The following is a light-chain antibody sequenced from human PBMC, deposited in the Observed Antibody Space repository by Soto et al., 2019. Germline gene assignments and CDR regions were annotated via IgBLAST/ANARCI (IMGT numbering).Light chain of an antibody. V-gene: IGLV1-47*02. CDR1: SPNIGGNY. J-gene: IGLJ1*01. CDR2: NNN. Sequence: QSVLTQPPSASGTPGQRVTISCSGSSPNIGGNYVYWYQHLPGTAPRLLIYNNNQRPSGVPDRFSGSKSGPSASLATNGLRSEDEADYYCAAWDNSFSGSLVLGTGNKVTVL. CDR3: AAWDNSFSGSLV.